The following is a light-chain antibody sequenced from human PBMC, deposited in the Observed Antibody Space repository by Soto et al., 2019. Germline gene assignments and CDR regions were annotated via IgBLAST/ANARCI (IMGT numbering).Light chain of an antibody. V-gene: IGKV1-5*03. J-gene: IGKJ1*01. CDR3: NHYNLCSRT. CDR2: EAS. Sequence: DIQMAQSPSTLSASVGDRVAITCRASQTVYDWLAWYQHKPGQAPRLLVCEASTLEIGVPPRFSARGSRTEYTLPIPSLQPEEFATNYCNHYNLCSRTFGQGATVDIK. CDR1: QTVYDW.